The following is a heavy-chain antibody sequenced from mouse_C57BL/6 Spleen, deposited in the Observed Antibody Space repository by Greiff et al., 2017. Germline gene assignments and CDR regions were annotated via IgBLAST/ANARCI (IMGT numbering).Heavy chain of an antibody. V-gene: IGHV5-17*01. CDR1: GFTFSDYG. Sequence: EVMLVESGGGLVKPGGSLKLFCAASGFTFSDYGMHWVRQAPEKGLEWVAYISSGSSTIYYADTVKGRFTISRDNAKNTLFLQMTSLRAEDTAMYYCARHGSSYCAMDYWGQGNSVTVSS. CDR2: ISSGSSTI. D-gene: IGHD1-1*01. CDR3: ARHGSSYCAMDY. J-gene: IGHJ4*01.